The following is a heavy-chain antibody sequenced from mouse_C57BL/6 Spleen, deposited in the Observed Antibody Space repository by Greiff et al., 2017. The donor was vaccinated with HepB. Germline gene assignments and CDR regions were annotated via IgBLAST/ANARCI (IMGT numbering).Heavy chain of an antibody. CDR1: GFTFSDYG. D-gene: IGHD2-5*01. CDR2: ISSGSSTI. J-gene: IGHJ4*01. Sequence: DVKLVESGGGLVKPGGSLKLSCAASGFTFSDYGMHWVRQAPEKGLEWVAYISSGSSTIYYADTVKGRFTISRDNAKNTLFLQMTSLRSEDTAMYYCARHYSNYVTYAMDYWGQGTSVTVSS. V-gene: IGHV5-17*01. CDR3: ARHYSNYVTYAMDY.